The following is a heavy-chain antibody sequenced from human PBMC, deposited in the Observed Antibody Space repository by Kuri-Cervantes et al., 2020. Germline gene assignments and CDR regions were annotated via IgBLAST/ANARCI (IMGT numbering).Heavy chain of an antibody. J-gene: IGHJ6*02. V-gene: IGHV3-13*01. D-gene: IGHD6-19*01. Sequence: GESLKISCAASGFTFSSYDMHWVRQATGKGLEWVSDITTGGDTYYSASVKGRFTISRENAKDSLFLQMNSLRAGDTAVYYCASQYSSGWFPWRAPVDVFRGMDVWGQGTLVTVSS. CDR2: ITTGGDT. CDR3: ASQYSSGWFPWRAPVDVFRGMDV. CDR1: GFTFSSYD.